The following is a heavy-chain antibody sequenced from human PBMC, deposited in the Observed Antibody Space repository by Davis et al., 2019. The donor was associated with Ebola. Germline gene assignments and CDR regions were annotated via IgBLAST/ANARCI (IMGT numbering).Heavy chain of an antibody. V-gene: IGHV3-30*03. J-gene: IGHJ6*02. CDR1: GFTFSSYD. CDR3: ARDGPVGAILYGMDV. Sequence: GESLKISCAASGFTFSSYDMHWVRQAPGKGLEWVAVISYDGSNKYYADSVKGRFTISRDNAKNSLYLQMNSLRDEDTAVYYCARDGPVGAILYGMDVWGQGTTVTVSS. CDR2: ISYDGSNK. D-gene: IGHD1-26*01.